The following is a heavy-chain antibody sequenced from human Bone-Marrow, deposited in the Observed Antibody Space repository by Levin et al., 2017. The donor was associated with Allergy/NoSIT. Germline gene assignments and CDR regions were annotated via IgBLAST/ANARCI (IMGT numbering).Heavy chain of an antibody. V-gene: IGHV3-30-3*01. J-gene: IGHJ6*02. CDR3: ARDTKMVRGVMAYYYYYYGMDV. D-gene: IGHD3-10*01. Sequence: SCAASGFTFSSYAMHWVRQAPGKGLEWVAVISYDGSNKYYADSVKGRFTISRDNSKNTLYLQMNSLRAEDTAVYYCARDTKMVRGVMAYYYYYYGMDVWGQGTTVTVSS. CDR2: ISYDGSNK. CDR1: GFTFSSYA.